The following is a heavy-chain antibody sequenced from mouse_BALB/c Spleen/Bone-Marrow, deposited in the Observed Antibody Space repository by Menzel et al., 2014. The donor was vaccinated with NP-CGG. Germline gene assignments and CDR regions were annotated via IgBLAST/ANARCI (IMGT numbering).Heavy chain of an antibody. V-gene: IGHV1S132*01. CDR3: ASRDSSGYVPDY. CDR2: IFPGTGTT. J-gene: IGHJ2*01. D-gene: IGHD3-2*01. Sequence: QVQLQQSGAELVKPGASVKLSCKTSGYTFTSYWIQWVKQRPGQGLGWIGEIFPGTGTTYYNEKFKGKVTLTIDTSSSTAYMQLSSLTSEDSAFYFCASRDSSGYVPDYWGQGTTLTVSS. CDR1: GYTFTSYW.